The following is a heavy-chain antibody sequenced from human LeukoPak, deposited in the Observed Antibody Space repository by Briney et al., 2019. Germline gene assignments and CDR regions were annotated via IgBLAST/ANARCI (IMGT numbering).Heavy chain of an antibody. CDR3: ARDRRGIDY. J-gene: IGHJ4*02. CDR2: ISAYNGNT. CDR1: GYTFTSYG. D-gene: IGHD3-16*01. Sequence: ASVKVSCKGSGYTFTSYGISWVRQAPGQGVERMGWISAYNGNTNYSQKLHGRVTMTTDTSTSTAYIELRSLRSDDTAVYYCARDRRGIDYWGQGTLVTVSS. V-gene: IGHV1-18*01.